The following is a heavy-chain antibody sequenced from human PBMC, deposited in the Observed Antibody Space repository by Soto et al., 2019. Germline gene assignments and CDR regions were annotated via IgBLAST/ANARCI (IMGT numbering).Heavy chain of an antibody. V-gene: IGHV4-31*03. CDR1: GGSISSGGYY. J-gene: IGHJ5*02. D-gene: IGHD2-2*01. CDR3: ARGIDCSSTSCYEGGLDP. CDR2: IYYSGST. Sequence: SETLSLTCTVSGGSISSGGYYWSWIRQHPGKGLEWIGYIYYSGSTYYNPSLKSRVTISVDTSKNQFSLKLSSVTAADTAVYYCARGIDCSSTSCYEGGLDPWGQGTLVTVSS.